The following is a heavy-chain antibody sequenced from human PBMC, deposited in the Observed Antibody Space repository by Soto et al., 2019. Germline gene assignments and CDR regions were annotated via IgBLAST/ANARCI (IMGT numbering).Heavy chain of an antibody. Sequence: QVQLVESGGGVVQPGRSLRLSCAASGFTFRTYAMHWVRQAPGKGLEWVAFLSYDGNNNYYADSVKGRFTVSRDNSKNTLYLQMNSLRREDTAVYYGATREGAVDYWGQGTLVNVSS. D-gene: IGHD1-26*01. J-gene: IGHJ4*02. CDR1: GFTFRTYA. CDR3: ATREGAVDY. V-gene: IGHV3-30-3*01. CDR2: LSYDGNNN.